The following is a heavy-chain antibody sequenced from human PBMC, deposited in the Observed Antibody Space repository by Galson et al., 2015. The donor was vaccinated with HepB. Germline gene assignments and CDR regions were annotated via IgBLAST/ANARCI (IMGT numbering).Heavy chain of an antibody. Sequence: SLRLSCAASGFTFSSYSMNWVRQAPGKGLEWVSSISSSSSYIYYADSVKGRFTISRDNAKNSLYLQMNSLRAEDTAVYYCARERELAGAFDIWGQGTMVTVSS. CDR1: GFTFSSYS. J-gene: IGHJ3*02. CDR3: ARERELAGAFDI. V-gene: IGHV3-21*01. CDR2: ISSSSSYI. D-gene: IGHD1-7*01.